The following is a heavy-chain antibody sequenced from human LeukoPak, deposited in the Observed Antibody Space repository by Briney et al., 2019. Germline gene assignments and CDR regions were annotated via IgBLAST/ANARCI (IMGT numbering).Heavy chain of an antibody. V-gene: IGHV4-4*02. CDR3: ARSVLTGYLDY. CDR1: GVSIRSSNW. CDR2: IYHSGST. Sequence: PSGTLSLTCAVSGVSIRSSNWWSWVRQPPGKGLEFVGEIYHSGSTNYNPSLKSRVTISVDTSKNQFSLKLSSVTAADTAVYYCARSVLTGYLDYWGQGTLVTVSS. D-gene: IGHD3-9*01. J-gene: IGHJ4*02.